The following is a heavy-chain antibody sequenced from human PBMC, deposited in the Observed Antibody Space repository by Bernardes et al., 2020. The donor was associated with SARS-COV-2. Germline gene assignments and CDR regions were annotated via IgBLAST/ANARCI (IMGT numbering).Heavy chain of an antibody. J-gene: IGHJ4*02. CDR3: AKVVVVPAAMAGGDDY. CDR2: ISGSGGST. V-gene: IGHV3-23*01. Sequence: GGSLRLSCAASGFTFSSYAMSWVRQAPGKGLEWVSAISGSGGSTYYADSVKGRFTISRDNSKNTLYLQMNSLRAEDTAVYYCAKVVVVPAAMAGGDDYWGQGTLVTVSS. D-gene: IGHD2-2*01. CDR1: GFTFSSYA.